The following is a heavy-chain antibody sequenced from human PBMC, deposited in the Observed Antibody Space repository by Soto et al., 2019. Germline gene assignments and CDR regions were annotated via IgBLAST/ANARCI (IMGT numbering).Heavy chain of an antibody. CDR3: ARDRSTYGGGGTGEVKENWFDP. CDR2: AYYSGDT. CDR1: GGSISRYY. Sequence: SETLSLTCSVSGGSISRYYWSWVRQPPVNGLEWIGYAYYSGDTGYNPSLQSRVTMAVDTSKNQVSLKLTSVTAADTAVYYCARDRSTYGGGGTGEVKENWFDPWGQAALVTVSS. J-gene: IGHJ5*02. D-gene: IGHD2-8*01. V-gene: IGHV4-59*01.